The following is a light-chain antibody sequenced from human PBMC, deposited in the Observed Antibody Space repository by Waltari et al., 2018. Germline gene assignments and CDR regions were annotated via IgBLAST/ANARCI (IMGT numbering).Light chain of an antibody. CDR3: QSYDTSLKGV. CDR1: SSSIGPGYD. V-gene: IGLV1-40*01. J-gene: IGLJ2*01. CDR2: GNS. Sequence: QSVLTQPPSVSGAPGQRVVISCTGSSSSIGPGYDIHWYQQIPGRAPNLLIFGNSNRPSGVPDRFSGSKSGTSASLAITGLQAEDEADYYCQSYDTSLKGVFGGGTKLTVL.